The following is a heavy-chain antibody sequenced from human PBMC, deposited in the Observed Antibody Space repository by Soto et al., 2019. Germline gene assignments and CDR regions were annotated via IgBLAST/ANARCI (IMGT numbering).Heavy chain of an antibody. CDR3: TSRLGRDGYNFDY. CDR2: IRSKAYGGTT. CDR1: GFTFGDYA. J-gene: IGHJ4*02. V-gene: IGHV3-49*04. D-gene: IGHD5-12*01. Sequence: GGSLRLSCTASGFTFGDYAMSWVRQAPGKGLEWVGFIRSKAYGGTTEYAASVKGRFTISRDDSKSIAYLQMSSLKTEDTAVYYCTSRLGRDGYNFDYWGQGTMVTVSS.